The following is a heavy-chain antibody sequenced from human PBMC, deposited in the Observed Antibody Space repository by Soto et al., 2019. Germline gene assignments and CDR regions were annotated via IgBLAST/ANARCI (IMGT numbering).Heavy chain of an antibody. D-gene: IGHD3-10*01. CDR3: VRPLPSGQTHARDV. Sequence: PGGSLRLSCVASGLPVAGSYMAWVRQAPGKGLEWASVIYNNGTTYYSQTVEGRFTISRDTSQKTLYLQMNRLRYEDKAGYYCVRPLPSGQTHARDVWGQGTTVTVSS. V-gene: IGHV3-53*01. J-gene: IGHJ6*02. CDR2: IYNNGTT. CDR1: GLPVAGSY.